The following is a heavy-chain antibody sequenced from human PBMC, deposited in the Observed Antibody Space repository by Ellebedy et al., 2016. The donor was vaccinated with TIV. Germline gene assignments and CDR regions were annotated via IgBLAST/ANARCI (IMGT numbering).Heavy chain of an antibody. J-gene: IGHJ3*01. D-gene: IGHD1-26*01. Sequence: PGGSLRLSCEASGFTFSPYGMHWVRQAPGKGLEWVAFISNEGRTRYNTDSVKGRFTISRDNSKNTLYLQMDSLRAEDTAVYYCAKDIDSGSYYLDASDVWGQGTKVTVAS. V-gene: IGHV3-30*18. CDR3: AKDIDSGSYYLDASDV. CDR1: GFTFSPYG. CDR2: ISNEGRTR.